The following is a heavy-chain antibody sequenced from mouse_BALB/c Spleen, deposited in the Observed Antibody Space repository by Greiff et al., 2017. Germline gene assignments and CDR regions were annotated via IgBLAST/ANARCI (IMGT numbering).Heavy chain of an antibody. J-gene: IGHJ3*01. V-gene: IGHV5-12-2*01. CDR1: GFTFSSYT. D-gene: IGHD1-2*01. CDR3: ARLHYYGPFAY. Sequence: DVQLVESGGGLVQPGGSLKLSCAASGFTFSSYTMSWVRQTPEKRLEWVAYISNGGGSTYYPDTVKGRFTISRDNANNTLYLQMSSLKSEDTAMYYCARLHYYGPFAYWGQGTLVTVSA. CDR2: ISNGGGST.